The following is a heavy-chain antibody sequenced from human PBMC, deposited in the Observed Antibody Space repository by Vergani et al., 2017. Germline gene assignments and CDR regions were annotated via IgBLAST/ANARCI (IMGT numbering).Heavy chain of an antibody. D-gene: IGHD3-16*02. V-gene: IGHV3-7*01. CDR1: GFIFRSYW. CDR3: ARSLNNCVRGSYRPAGMDV. CDR2: IKEDVSDK. Sequence: EVQLVESGGNLVQPGGSLRLSCAASGFIFRSYWMNWARQSPGKGLEWVANIKEDVSDKNYVDSVKGRFTISRDNAKNSLYLQLNSLRAEDTAVYYCARSLNNCVRGSYRPAGMDVWGEGTTVTVSS. J-gene: IGHJ6*03.